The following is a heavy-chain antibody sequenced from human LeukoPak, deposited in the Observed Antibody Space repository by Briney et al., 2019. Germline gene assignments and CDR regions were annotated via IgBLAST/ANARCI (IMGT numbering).Heavy chain of an antibody. CDR2: IYHSGST. CDR3: ARGQAPDY. V-gene: IGHV4-38-2*02. J-gene: IGHJ4*02. Sequence: PSQTLSLTCTVSGGSISSGYYWGWIRQPPGKGLEWIGSIYHSGSTYYNPSLKSRVTISVDTSKNQFSLKLSSVTAADTAVYYCARGQAPDYWGQGTLVTVSS. CDR1: GGSISSGYY.